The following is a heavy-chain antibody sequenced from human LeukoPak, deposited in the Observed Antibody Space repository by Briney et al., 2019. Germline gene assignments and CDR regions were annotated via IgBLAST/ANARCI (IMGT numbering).Heavy chain of an antibody. CDR1: GFTFSSYG. J-gene: IGHJ3*02. V-gene: IGHV3-33*06. CDR2: IWYDGSNK. D-gene: IGHD1-26*01. CDR3: AKAEGVGATIDAFDI. Sequence: GGSLRLSCAASGFTFSSYGMHWVRQAPGKGLEGVAVIWYDGSNKYYADSVKGRFTISRDNSKNTLYLQMNSLRAEDTAVYYCAKAEGVGATIDAFDIWGQGTMVTVSS.